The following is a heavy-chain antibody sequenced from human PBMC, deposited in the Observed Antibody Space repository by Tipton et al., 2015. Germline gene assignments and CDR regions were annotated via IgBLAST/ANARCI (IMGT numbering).Heavy chain of an antibody. D-gene: IGHD1-26*01. Sequence: LRLSCTVSDGSISAYYWSWIRQPPGKGLEWIGFIYYSGTSIYSPSLEGRVTISVDTSKNQFSLMLSSVTAADTAIYYCARSEVGDFDSWGQGTLVTVSS. V-gene: IGHV4-59*08. CDR3: ARSEVGDFDS. CDR2: IYYSGTS. J-gene: IGHJ4*02. CDR1: DGSISAYY.